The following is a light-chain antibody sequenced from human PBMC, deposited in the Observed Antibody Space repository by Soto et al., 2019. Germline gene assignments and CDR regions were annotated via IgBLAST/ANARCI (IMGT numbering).Light chain of an antibody. V-gene: IGLV2-14*03. CDR2: DVT. J-gene: IGLJ1*01. CDR3: SSYTIASALYV. CDR1: SSDVGGFDY. Sequence: QSALTQPASVSGSPGQSITISCTGTSSDVGGFDYVAWYQQHLGQAPKLIIYDVTVRPSGVSNRFSGSKSGNTASLAISGLQTEDEAHYYCSSYTIASALYVFGTGTKLTVL.